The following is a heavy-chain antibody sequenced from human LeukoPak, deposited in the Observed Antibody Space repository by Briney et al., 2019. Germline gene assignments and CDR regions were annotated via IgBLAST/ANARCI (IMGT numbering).Heavy chain of an antibody. J-gene: IGHJ4*02. CDR1: GFTFSSYA. V-gene: IGHV3-23*01. Sequence: PGGSLRLSCAVSGFTFSSYAMNWVRQAPGKGLEWVSGISGSGAGTYYADSAKGRLTISRDNSKNTLYLQMNSLRAEDTAVYYCAKMVREFYTISYYFDYWGQGTLVTVSS. CDR3: AKMVREFYTISYYFDY. CDR2: ISGSGAGT. D-gene: IGHD2-8*01.